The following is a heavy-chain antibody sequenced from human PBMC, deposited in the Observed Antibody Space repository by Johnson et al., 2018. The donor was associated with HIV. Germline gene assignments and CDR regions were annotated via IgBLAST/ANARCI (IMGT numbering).Heavy chain of an antibody. CDR1: GFTFDDYG. Sequence: VHLVESGGSMVRPGGSRRLSCAVSGFTFDDYGMSWVRQAPGKGLEWVANIKQDGSEKTYVDSVKGRFTISRDNAKNSLYLQMNSLRAEDTAVYYCARVAYYDSSGYLGVYAFDIWGQGTMVTVSS. D-gene: IGHD3-22*01. CDR2: IKQDGSEK. V-gene: IGHV3-7*02. J-gene: IGHJ3*02. CDR3: ARVAYYDSSGYLGVYAFDI.